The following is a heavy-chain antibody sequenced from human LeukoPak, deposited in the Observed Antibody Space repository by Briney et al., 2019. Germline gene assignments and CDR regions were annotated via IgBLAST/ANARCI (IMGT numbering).Heavy chain of an antibody. Sequence: GGSLRLSCSVSGCTFSTYVMHWVGQAPGKGLEYVSAISSNGDNTYYAHSVNDRFPISRDNSKNTLYLQMSSLRADDTAVYYCVRGTGYWGQGTLVTVSS. V-gene: IGHV3-64D*06. J-gene: IGHJ4*02. CDR3: VRGTGY. CDR2: ISSNGDNT. CDR1: GCTFSTYV.